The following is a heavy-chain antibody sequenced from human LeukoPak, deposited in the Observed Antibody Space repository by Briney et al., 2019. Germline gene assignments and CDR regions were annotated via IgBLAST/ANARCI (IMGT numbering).Heavy chain of an antibody. V-gene: IGHV3-73*01. D-gene: IGHD1-1*01. CDR2: IERGAESYAT. CDR3: TTDCPPNWNDHHYYYYMDV. J-gene: IGHJ6*03. Sequence: GGSLRLSCAASGFTFSGSAMQWARQAPGEGLEWVGQIERGAESYATAYAASVKGRFTISRDDSKNTLYLQMNSLKTEDTAVYYCTTDCPPNWNDHHYYYYMDVWGKGTTVTVSS. CDR1: GFTFSGSA.